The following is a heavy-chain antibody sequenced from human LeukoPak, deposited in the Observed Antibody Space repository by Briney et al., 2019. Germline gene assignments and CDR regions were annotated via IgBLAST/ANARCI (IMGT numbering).Heavy chain of an antibody. V-gene: IGHV4-39*01. CDR2: IYYSGST. Sequence: SETLSLTCTVSGGSISSSSYYWGWIRQPPGKGLEWIGSIYYSGSTYYNPSLKSRVTISVDTSKNQFSLKLSSVTAADTAVYYCARLEIVPGAFYYFDYWGQGTLVTVSS. J-gene: IGHJ4*02. CDR1: GGSISSSSYY. D-gene: IGHD1-26*01. CDR3: ARLEIVPGAFYYFDY.